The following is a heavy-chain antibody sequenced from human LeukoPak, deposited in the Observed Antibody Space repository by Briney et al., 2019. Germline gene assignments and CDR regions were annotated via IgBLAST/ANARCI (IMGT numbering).Heavy chain of an antibody. CDR2: VSGSGGST. Sequence: GGSLRLSCAASGFTFSSYAMSWVRQAPGKGLEWVSAVSGSGGSTYYADSVKGRFTISRDNSKNTLYLQMNSLRAEDTAVYYCAKGSPLSSTSTYYFDYWGQGTLVTVSS. J-gene: IGHJ4*02. V-gene: IGHV3-23*01. CDR3: AKGSPLSSTSTYYFDY. D-gene: IGHD2-2*01. CDR1: GFTFSSYA.